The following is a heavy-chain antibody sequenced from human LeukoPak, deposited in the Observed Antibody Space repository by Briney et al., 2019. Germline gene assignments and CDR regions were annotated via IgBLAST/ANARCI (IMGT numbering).Heavy chain of an antibody. Sequence: SSETLSLTCAVSGGSISSSNWWSWVRQPPGKGLEWIGYIYYSGSTNYNPSLKSRVTISVDTSKNQFSLKLSSVTAADTAVYYCARGADSSGYYSIFYFDYWGQGTLVTVSS. CDR1: GGSISSSNW. CDR2: IYYSGST. D-gene: IGHD3-22*01. J-gene: IGHJ4*02. CDR3: ARGADSSGYYSIFYFDY. V-gene: IGHV4-4*02.